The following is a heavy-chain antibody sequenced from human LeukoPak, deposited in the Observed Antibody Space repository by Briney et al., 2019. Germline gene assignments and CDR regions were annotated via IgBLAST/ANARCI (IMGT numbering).Heavy chain of an antibody. V-gene: IGHV4-34*01. CDR1: GGSFSGYY. Sequence: SETLSLTCAVYGGSFSGYYWGWIRQPPGKGLEWIGEINHSGGTNYNPSLKSRVTISVDTSKNQFSLKLSSVTAADTAVYYCARGSSPHDYWGQGTLVTVSS. J-gene: IGHJ4*02. CDR2: INHSGGT. CDR3: ARGSSPHDY.